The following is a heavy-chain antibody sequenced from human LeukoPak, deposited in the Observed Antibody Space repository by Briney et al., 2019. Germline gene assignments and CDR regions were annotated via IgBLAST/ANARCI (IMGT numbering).Heavy chain of an antibody. V-gene: IGHV4-59*01. Sequence: SETLSLTCTVSGGSISSYYWSWIRQPPGKGLEWIGYIYYSGSTNYNPSLKSRVTISVDTPKNQFSLKLSSVTAADTAVYYCARDRVDFWSGYYSAFDIWGQGTMVTVSS. CDR2: IYYSGST. J-gene: IGHJ3*02. D-gene: IGHD3-3*01. CDR3: ARDRVDFWSGYYSAFDI. CDR1: GGSISSYY.